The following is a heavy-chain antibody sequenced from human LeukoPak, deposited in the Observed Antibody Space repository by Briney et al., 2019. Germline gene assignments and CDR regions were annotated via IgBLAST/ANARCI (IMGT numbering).Heavy chain of an antibody. CDR1: GYTSTGYY. J-gene: IGHJ4*02. CDR2: INPNSGGT. V-gene: IGHV1-2*02. D-gene: IGHD5-24*01. CDR3: AREGYGYNLGGDLS. Sequence: GASVKVSCKASGYTSTGYYMHWVRQAPGQGLEWMGWINPNSGGTNYAQKFQGRVTMTRDTSISTAYMELSRLRSDDTAVYYCAREGYGYNLGGDLSWGQGTLVTVPS.